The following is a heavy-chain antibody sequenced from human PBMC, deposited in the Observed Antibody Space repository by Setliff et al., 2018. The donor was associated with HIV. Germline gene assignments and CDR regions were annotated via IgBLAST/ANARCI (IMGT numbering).Heavy chain of an antibody. Sequence: PSETLSLTCTVSGDSITNDDYYWGWIRQPPGKGLEWIAIIHYNGRTYYDPSLKSRVTIFVDTSKTQFYLKLRSVTASDTAVYYCARYASKVDWFDPWGQGTLVTVSS. CDR1: GDSITNDDYY. V-gene: IGHV4-39*01. CDR3: ARYASKVDWFDP. J-gene: IGHJ5*02. CDR2: IHYNGRT. D-gene: IGHD2-2*01.